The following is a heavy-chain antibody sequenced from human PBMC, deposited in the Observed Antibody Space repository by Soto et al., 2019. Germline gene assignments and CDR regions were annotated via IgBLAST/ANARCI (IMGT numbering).Heavy chain of an antibody. CDR1: GFTFSSYA. J-gene: IGHJ6*02. D-gene: IGHD3-16*01. CDR2: ISGSGGST. Sequence: PGGSLRLSCAASGFTFSSYAMSWVRQAPGKGLEWVSAISGSGGSTYYADSVKGRFTISRDGTTKSVSLHMTSLKREDTGLYYCARETLSYGSALDVWGQGTTVTVSS. V-gene: IGHV3-23*01. CDR3: ARETLSYGSALDV.